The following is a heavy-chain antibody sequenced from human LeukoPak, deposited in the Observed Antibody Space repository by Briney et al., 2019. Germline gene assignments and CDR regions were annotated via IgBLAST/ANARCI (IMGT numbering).Heavy chain of an antibody. CDR1: GFTFSSYG. J-gene: IGHJ4*02. CDR2: IWYDGSNK. D-gene: IGHD6-19*01. CDR3: AREAEQWLSTWDY. Sequence: PGRSLRLSCAASGFTFSSYGMHWVRQAPGKGLEWVAVIWYDGSNKYYADSVKGRFTISRDNSKNTLYLQMNSLRAEDTAVYYCAREAEQWLSTWDYWGQGTLVTVSS. V-gene: IGHV3-33*01.